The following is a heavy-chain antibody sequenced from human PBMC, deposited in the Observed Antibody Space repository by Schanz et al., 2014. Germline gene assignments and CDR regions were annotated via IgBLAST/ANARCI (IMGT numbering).Heavy chain of an antibody. CDR3: ARRVPYSFGLDV. J-gene: IGHJ6*02. CDR1: GFTFSNYG. CDR2: IYYNGTNK. Sequence: QVQLVESGGGVVQPGRSLRLSCAASGFTFSNYGLVWVRQAPGKGLEWLAVIYYNGTNKYYADSVKGRFTISRDNSQNTLYLQMNTLRTEDTAMYYCARRVPYSFGLDVWGQGATVTVAS. V-gene: IGHV3-30*03. D-gene: IGHD1-1*01.